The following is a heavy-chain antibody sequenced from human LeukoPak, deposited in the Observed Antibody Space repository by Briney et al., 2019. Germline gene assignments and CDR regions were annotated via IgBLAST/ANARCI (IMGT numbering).Heavy chain of an antibody. J-gene: IGHJ2*01. V-gene: IGHV3-30-3*01. CDR1: GFTFSSFA. D-gene: IGHD5-12*01. Sequence: PGGSLRLSCAASGFTFSSFAMHWVRQAPGKGLEWVAVISYDGSNKYYADSVKGRFTISRDNSKNTLYLQMNSLRAEDTAVYYCARDWDIVATIRGWNRNWYFDLWGRGTLVTVSS. CDR2: ISYDGSNK. CDR3: ARDWDIVATIRGWNRNWYFDL.